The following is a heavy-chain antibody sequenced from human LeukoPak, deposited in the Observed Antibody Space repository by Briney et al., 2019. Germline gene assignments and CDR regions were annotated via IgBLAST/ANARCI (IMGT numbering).Heavy chain of an antibody. J-gene: IGHJ4*02. CDR1: GYTFTGYY. Sequence: EASVKVSCKASGYTFTGYYIHWVRQAPAQGLEWMGWINPKSGGTNYAQKFQGRVTMTRDTSISTAYMELSSLRSDDTAVYYCARATLPRSDDYAFDYWGQGTLVTVSS. D-gene: IGHD4-17*01. V-gene: IGHV1-2*02. CDR3: ARATLPRSDDYAFDY. CDR2: INPKSGGT.